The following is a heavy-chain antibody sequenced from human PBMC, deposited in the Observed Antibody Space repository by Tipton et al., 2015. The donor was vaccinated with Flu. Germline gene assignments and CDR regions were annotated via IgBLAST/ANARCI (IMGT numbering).Heavy chain of an antibody. D-gene: IGHD3-10*01. Sequence: TLSLTCTVSGDSISSGSYYWSWIRQPAGKGLEWIGRIYTTGSTNYNPSLKSRVTISADTSKNKFSLEPRSVTAADTAVYYCARIYYYGSGDYYLDSWGQGTLVTVSS. CDR1: GDSISSGSYY. V-gene: IGHV4-61*02. J-gene: IGHJ4*02. CDR2: IYTTGST. CDR3: ARIYYYGSGDYYLDS.